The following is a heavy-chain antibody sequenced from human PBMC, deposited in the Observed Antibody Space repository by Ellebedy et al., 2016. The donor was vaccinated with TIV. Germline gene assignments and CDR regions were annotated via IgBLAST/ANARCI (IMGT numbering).Heavy chain of an antibody. Sequence: MPSETLSLTCTVSGGSIKTPTYYWGWVRQPPGKGLEWIGTIYYSGTLYYNPSLQSRATVSIDTSKNQFYLKLTSVTASDTSVYYCASGGTYGGYETFDIWGQGTMVNVSS. CDR1: GGSIKTPTYY. J-gene: IGHJ3*02. CDR3: ASGGTYGGYETFDI. D-gene: IGHD3-16*01. CDR2: IYYSGTL. V-gene: IGHV4-39*01.